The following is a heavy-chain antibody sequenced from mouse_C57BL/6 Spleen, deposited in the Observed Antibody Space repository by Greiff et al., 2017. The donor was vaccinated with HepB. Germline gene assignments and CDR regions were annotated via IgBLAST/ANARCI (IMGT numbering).Heavy chain of an antibody. D-gene: IGHD4-1*01. CDR3: ARRKLGGYFDV. J-gene: IGHJ1*03. CDR1: GYAFTNYL. Sequence: VKLMESGAELVRPGTSVKVSCKASGYAFTNYLIEWVKQRPGQGLEWIGVINPGSGGTNYNEKFKGKATLTADKSSSTAYMQLSSLTSEDSAVYFCARRKLGGYFDVWGTGTTVTVSS. CDR2: INPGSGGT. V-gene: IGHV1-54*01.